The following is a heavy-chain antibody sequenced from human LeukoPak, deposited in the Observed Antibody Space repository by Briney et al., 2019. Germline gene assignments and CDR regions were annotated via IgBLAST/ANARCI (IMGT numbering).Heavy chain of an antibody. CDR3: ARALGSLNWFDP. D-gene: IGHD1-26*01. J-gene: IGHJ5*02. V-gene: IGHV4-59*01. Sequence: SETLSLTCTVSGGSISSYYWSWIRQPPGKGLEWIGYIYYSGSTNYNPSLKSRVTISVDTSKNQFSLKLSSVTAADTAVYYCARALGSLNWFDPWGQGTLVTVSS. CDR1: GGSISSYY. CDR2: IYYSGST.